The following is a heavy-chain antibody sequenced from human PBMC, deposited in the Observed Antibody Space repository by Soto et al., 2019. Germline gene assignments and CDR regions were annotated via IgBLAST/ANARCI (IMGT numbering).Heavy chain of an antibody. Sequence: QVQLVQSGAEVKKPGSSVKVSCKASGGTFSSYAISWVRQAPGQGLEWMGGSIPIFGTANYAQKFQGRVTITADESTSTADMELRSLRSEDTAVYYCARVPSLPPDYYYYYGMDVWGQGTTVTVSS. CDR3: ARVPSLPPDYYYYYGMDV. J-gene: IGHJ6*02. CDR2: SIPIFGTA. CDR1: GGTFSSYA. V-gene: IGHV1-69*01.